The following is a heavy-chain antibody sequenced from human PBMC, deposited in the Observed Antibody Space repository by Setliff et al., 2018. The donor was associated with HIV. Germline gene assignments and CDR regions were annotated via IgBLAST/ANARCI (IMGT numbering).Heavy chain of an antibody. V-gene: IGHV1-46*01. CDR2: ISPSGGST. CDR1: GYTFSTYY. Sequence: GASVKVSCKASGYTFSTYYLHWVRQAPGQGLEWLGIISPSGGSTSYAQKFQGRVTMTRDTSTSTFNMDLSSLRSDDTAVYYCASERRIVVGYYFDSWGQGTLVTVSS. CDR3: ASERRIVVGYYFDS. J-gene: IGHJ4*02. D-gene: IGHD3-22*01.